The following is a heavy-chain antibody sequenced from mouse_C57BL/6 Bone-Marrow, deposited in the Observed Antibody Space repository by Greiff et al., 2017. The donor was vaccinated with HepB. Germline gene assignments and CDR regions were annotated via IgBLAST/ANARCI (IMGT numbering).Heavy chain of an antibody. D-gene: IGHD1-1*01. CDR1: GYTFTSYW. Sequence: QVQLQQPGAELVRPGSSVKLSCKASGYTFTSYWMDWVKQRPGQGLEWIGNIYPSDSETHYNQKFKDKATLTVDKSSSTADMQLSSLTSEDSAVDYCARRNYGSSYWYFDGWGTGTTVTVSS. J-gene: IGHJ1*03. CDR2: IYPSDSET. CDR3: ARRNYGSSYWYFDG. V-gene: IGHV1-61*01.